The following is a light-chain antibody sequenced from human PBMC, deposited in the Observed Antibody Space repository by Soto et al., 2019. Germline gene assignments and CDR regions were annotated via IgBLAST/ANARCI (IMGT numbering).Light chain of an antibody. Sequence: EIVLTQSPATLSLSPGERATLSCRASQSVGGYLDWYQQKPGQAPRLLIYDASNRASGIPARFSGSGSVPDFTLTIRSLEPEDLAVYYCHQRSNWPPLTFGGGTKVEIK. V-gene: IGKV3-11*01. CDR3: HQRSNWPPLT. CDR2: DAS. CDR1: QSVGGY. J-gene: IGKJ4*01.